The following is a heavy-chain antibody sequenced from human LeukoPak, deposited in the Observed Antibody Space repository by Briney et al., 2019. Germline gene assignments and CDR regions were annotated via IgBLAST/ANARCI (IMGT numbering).Heavy chain of an antibody. CDR3: ARNAADSTGLYNYSGMDV. CDR1: GGSISTSHYC. V-gene: IGHV4-39*01. J-gene: IGHJ6*02. D-gene: IGHD3-22*01. Sequence: SDTLSLTCTVSGGSISTSHYCWGWTRQPPGKGLEWIGSIYYSGSTYFSPSLKSRVTISMDTSKNQFSLKLGSVTAADTAIYYCARNAADSTGLYNYSGMDVWGQGTTVTVSS. CDR2: IYYSGST.